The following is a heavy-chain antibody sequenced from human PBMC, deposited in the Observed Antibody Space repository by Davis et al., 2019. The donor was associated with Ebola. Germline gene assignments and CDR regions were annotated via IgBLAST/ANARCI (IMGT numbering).Heavy chain of an antibody. V-gene: IGHV4-30-4*01. J-gene: IGHJ6*02. Sequence: PSETLSLTCTVSGGSISSGDYYWSWIRQPPGKGLEWIGYIYYSGSTYYNPSLKSRVTISVDTSKNQFSLKLSSVTAADTAVYYCARYHPVPAAMMCYPRGCDYYYYGMDVWGQGTTVTVSS. D-gene: IGHD2-2*01. CDR1: GGSISSGDYY. CDR3: ARYHPVPAAMMCYPRGCDYYYYGMDV. CDR2: IYYSGST.